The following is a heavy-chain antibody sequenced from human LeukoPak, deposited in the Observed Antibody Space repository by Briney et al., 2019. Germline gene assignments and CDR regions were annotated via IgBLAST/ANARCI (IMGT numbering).Heavy chain of an antibody. Sequence: GGSLRLSCAASGFTFSSYWMHWVRQAPGKGLVWVSRINSGGSSTSYADSVKGRFTISRDNAKNTLYLQMNSLRAEDTAVYYCARGSYCSGGSCYSGYWGQGTLVTVSS. CDR2: INSGGSST. D-gene: IGHD2-15*01. J-gene: IGHJ4*02. CDR1: GFTFSSYW. V-gene: IGHV3-74*01. CDR3: ARGSYCSGGSCYSGY.